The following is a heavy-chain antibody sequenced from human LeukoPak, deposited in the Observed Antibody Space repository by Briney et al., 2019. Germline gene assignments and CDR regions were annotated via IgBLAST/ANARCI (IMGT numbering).Heavy chain of an antibody. J-gene: IGHJ4*02. D-gene: IGHD1-26*01. CDR2: ISSNGGST. Sequence: GGSLRLSCAASGFTFSSYAMSWVRQAPGKGLEYVSAISSNGGSTYYANSVKGRFTISRDNSKNTLYLQMGSLRAEDMAVYYCARGSYSGIVGARFDYWGQGTLVTVSS. CDR1: GFTFSSYA. V-gene: IGHV3-64*01. CDR3: ARGSYSGIVGARFDY.